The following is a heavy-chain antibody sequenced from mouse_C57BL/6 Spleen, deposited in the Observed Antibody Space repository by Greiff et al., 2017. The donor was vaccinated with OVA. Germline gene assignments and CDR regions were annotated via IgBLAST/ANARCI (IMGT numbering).Heavy chain of an antibody. CDR1: GYSFTDYN. V-gene: IGHV1-39*01. J-gene: IGHJ2*01. D-gene: IGHD2-3*01. CDR3: ARSDDGYYRGYFDY. Sequence: VQLQQSGPGLVKPGASVKISCKASGYSFTDYNMNWVKQSHGKSLEWIGVINPNYGTNSNNQKLKGKGTLTVDQSSSTAYIQLNSLTSEDSAVYYCARSDDGYYRGYFDYWGQGTTLTVSS. CDR2: INPNYGTN.